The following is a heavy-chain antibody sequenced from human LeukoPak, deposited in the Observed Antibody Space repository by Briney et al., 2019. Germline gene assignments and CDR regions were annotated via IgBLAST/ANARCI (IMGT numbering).Heavy chain of an antibody. V-gene: IGHV3-23*01. D-gene: IGHD6-6*01. J-gene: IGHJ4*02. Sequence: GGSLRLSCAASTFSFSSYAMSWVRQAPGKGLEWVSAIGGSGGSTYYADSVKGRFTISRDNSKNTLYLQMNSLRAEDTAVYYCAKAGIGGSSLYYFDYWGQGTLVTVSS. CDR1: TFSFSSYA. CDR3: AKAGIGGSSLYYFDY. CDR2: IGGSGGST.